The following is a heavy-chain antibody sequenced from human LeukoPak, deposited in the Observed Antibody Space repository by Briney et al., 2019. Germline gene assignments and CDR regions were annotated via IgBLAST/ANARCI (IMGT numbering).Heavy chain of an antibody. V-gene: IGHV4-39*01. Sequence: PSDTLSLTCNISDGYISRSSYYWGWIRQSPGKGLEWIGSLSYSGSTSYNRSLKSRVTISVDTSKNQSSLQLSSVTAADTAVYYCARLSGSYWPAGYWGQGTLVTVSS. D-gene: IGHD1-26*01. CDR3: ARLSGSYWPAGY. J-gene: IGHJ4*02. CDR2: LSYSGST. CDR1: DGYISRSSYY.